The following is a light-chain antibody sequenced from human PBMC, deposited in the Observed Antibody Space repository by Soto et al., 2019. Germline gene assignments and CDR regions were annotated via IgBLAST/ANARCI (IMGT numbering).Light chain of an antibody. Sequence: DIQMTQSPSTLSASVGDRVTITCRASQSISSWLAWYQQKPGKAPKLLIYKASSLESGVPSRFSGSGSGTEFTLTISSLQPDDFATYYCQQYNSGGTFGQGTKLEIK. CDR1: QSISSW. CDR2: KAS. J-gene: IGKJ2*01. CDR3: QQYNSGGT. V-gene: IGKV1-5*03.